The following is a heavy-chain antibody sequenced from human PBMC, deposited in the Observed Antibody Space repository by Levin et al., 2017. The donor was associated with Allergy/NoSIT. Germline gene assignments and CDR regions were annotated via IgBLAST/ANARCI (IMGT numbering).Heavy chain of an antibody. Sequence: GESLKISCAVSGFTFNKAWMTWVRQAPGKGLEWVGRIRSKSDSETSDYGAPVKGRFTISRDASKNMVYLQMSSLTTEDTAVYYCTTLGSYYERVGASNAFDYWGQGTGVTVSS. V-gene: IGHV3-15*01. D-gene: IGHD3-22*01. J-gene: IGHJ4*02. CDR1: GFTFNKAW. CDR3: TTLGSYYERVGASNAFDY. CDR2: IRSKSDSETS.